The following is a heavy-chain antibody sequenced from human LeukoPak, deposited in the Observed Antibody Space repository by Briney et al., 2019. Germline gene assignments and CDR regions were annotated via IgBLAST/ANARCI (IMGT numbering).Heavy chain of an antibody. CDR3: ARDQHGDSFDY. CDR1: GFTFSSYS. Sequence: GGSLRLSCAASGFTFSSYSMNWVRQAPGKGLEWVSYISSSTIYYADSVKGRFTISRDNAKNSLYLQMNSLRAEDTAVYYCARDQHGDSFDYWGQGTLVTVSS. CDR2: ISSSTI. D-gene: IGHD4-17*01. V-gene: IGHV3-48*01. J-gene: IGHJ4*02.